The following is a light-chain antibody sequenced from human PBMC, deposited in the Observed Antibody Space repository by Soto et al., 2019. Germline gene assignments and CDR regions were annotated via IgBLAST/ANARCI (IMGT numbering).Light chain of an antibody. V-gene: IGKV1-5*01. CDR3: QQYNSPWT. CDR2: DAS. J-gene: IGKJ1*01. Sequence: DIQMTQSPSTLSASVGDRVTITCRASQSISSWLAWYQQKPGKAPKLLIYDASSLESGVPSRFSGSGSGTEFTLTISSLQPDDFATYYCQQYNSPWTFGQGPKVDTK. CDR1: QSISSW.